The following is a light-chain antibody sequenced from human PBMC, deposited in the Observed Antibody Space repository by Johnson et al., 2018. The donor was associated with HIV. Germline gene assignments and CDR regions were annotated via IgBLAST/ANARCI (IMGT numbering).Light chain of an antibody. CDR3: GTWDNSLSAYV. J-gene: IGLJ1*01. CDR1: SSNIGNNY. Sequence: QSVLTQPPSVSAAPGQKVTISCSGSSSNIGNNYVSWYQQLPGTAPKLLIYENNKRPSGIPDRFSGSTSGTSATLGITGLQTGDEADYYCGTWDNSLSAYVFDTGTKVTVL. CDR2: ENN. V-gene: IGLV1-51*02.